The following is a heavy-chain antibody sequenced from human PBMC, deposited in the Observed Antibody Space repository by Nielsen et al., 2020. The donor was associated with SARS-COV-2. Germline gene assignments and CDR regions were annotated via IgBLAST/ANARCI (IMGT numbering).Heavy chain of an antibody. CDR1: GFTFDDYG. D-gene: IGHD1-26*01. CDR3: ATAPSGSYGGLYAFDI. V-gene: IGHV3-20*01. Sequence: GESLKISCAASGFTFDDYGMSWVRQAPEKGLEWVSGINWNGGSTGYADSVKGRFTISRDNAKNSLYLQMNSLRAEDTALYHCATAPSGSYGGLYAFDIWGQGTMVTVSS. J-gene: IGHJ3*02. CDR2: INWNGGST.